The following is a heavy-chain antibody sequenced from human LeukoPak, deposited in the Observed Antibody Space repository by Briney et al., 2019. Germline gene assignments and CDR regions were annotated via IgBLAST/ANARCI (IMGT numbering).Heavy chain of an antibody. D-gene: IGHD2-15*01. Sequence: SETLSLTCTVSGGSISSYYWSWIWQPPGKGLEWIGYIYYSGSTNYNPSLKSRVTISVDTSKNQFSLKLTSVTAADTAVYYCARGEDVVVVAATPLGWFDPWGQGTLVTVSS. V-gene: IGHV4-59*01. CDR1: GGSISSYY. CDR2: IYYSGST. J-gene: IGHJ5*02. CDR3: ARGEDVVVVAATPLGWFDP.